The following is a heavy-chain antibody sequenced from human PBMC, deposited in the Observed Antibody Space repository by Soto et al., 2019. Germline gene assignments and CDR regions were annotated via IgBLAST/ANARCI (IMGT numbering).Heavy chain of an antibody. CDR1: GFTFTTDG. CDR3: IRDFGEVGSTAAFDI. J-gene: IGHJ3*02. Sequence: GGSLRLSCTASGFTFTTDGMHWVRQAPGKGLEWVALISYDGGDKYYADSVKGRFTISRDNAKNTVYLQMNSLRAEDTAMYYCIRDFGEVGSTAAFDIWGHGTMVTVSS. D-gene: IGHD1-26*01. CDR2: ISYDGGDK. V-gene: IGHV3-30*03.